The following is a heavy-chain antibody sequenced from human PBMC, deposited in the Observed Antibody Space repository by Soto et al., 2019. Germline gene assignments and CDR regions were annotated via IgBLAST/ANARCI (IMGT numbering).Heavy chain of an antibody. V-gene: IGHV3-30-3*01. CDR3: ARGASLAVMALFDY. CDR1: GFTFSNYA. CDR2: ISDDGSIE. Sequence: QVQLVESGRGVVQPGRSLRLSCADSGFTFSNYAMHWVRHAPGKRLWWVAVISDDGSIEKYADSVKGQCTIARDNSMNRLYLQMNILRVDDRAVYYCARGASLAVMALFDYWGQGTLVTVSS. D-gene: IGHD6-19*01. J-gene: IGHJ4*02.